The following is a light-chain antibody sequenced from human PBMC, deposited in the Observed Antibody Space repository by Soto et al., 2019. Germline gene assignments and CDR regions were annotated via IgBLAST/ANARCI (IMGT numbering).Light chain of an antibody. V-gene: IGKV1-39*01. J-gene: IGKJ1*01. CDR1: QSISSY. CDR3: QHGYSTFWT. CDR2: AAS. Sequence: DIQMTQSPSSLSASVGDRVTITCRASQSISSYLNWYQQKPGKAPKLLIYAASSLQSVVQSRFSGSGSGTDFTLTISSLQPEDFANYYCQHGYSTFWTFGQGTKVGIK.